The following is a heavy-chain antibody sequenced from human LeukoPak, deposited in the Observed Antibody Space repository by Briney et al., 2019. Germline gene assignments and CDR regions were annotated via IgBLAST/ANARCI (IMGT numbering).Heavy chain of an antibody. CDR3: ARDRVVGANPNMDV. Sequence: PSETLSLTCTVSGGSISSGDYYWSWIRQPPGKGLEWIGYIYYSGSTYYNPSLKSRVTISVDTSKNQFSLKLSSVTAADTAVYYCARDRVVGANPNMDVWGKGTTATVSS. V-gene: IGHV4-30-4*08. CDR1: GGSISSGDYY. J-gene: IGHJ6*03. CDR2: IYYSGST. D-gene: IGHD1-26*01.